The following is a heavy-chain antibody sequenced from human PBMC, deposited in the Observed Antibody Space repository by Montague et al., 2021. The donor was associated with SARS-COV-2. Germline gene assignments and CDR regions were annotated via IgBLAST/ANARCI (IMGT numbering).Heavy chain of an antibody. Sequence: CAISGDSVWSNAAAWNWIRQSPSGGLEWLGRTNYRSKWTSDYATSVEGRISIDPDTSKNQFFLHLRSVTPEDTGVYYCVRDTGSAQAGFDAWGQGTLITVSS. V-gene: IGHV6-1*01. J-gene: IGHJ4*02. CDR3: VRDTGSAQAGFDA. CDR2: TNYRSKWTS. D-gene: IGHD4-17*01. CDR1: GDSVWSNAAA.